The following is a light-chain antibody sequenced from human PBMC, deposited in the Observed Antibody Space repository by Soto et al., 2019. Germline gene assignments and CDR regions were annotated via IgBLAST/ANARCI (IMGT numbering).Light chain of an antibody. V-gene: IGKV1-39*01. CDR1: QSIANF. CDR2: GTS. CDR3: QQSYSSLWT. Sequence: DIKMTQSPSSLSASVGDRVTITCRASQSIANFLNWYQQKPGKAPKLVIYGTSTLQSGVPSRFSGSGSGTDFTLTISRLQREDFATYYCQQSYSSLWTFGQGTKVDI. J-gene: IGKJ1*01.